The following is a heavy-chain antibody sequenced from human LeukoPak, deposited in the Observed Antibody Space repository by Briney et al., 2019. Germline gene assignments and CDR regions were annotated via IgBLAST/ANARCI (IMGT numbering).Heavy chain of an antibody. CDR2: ISSSSSTI. CDR1: GFTFSSYS. J-gene: IGHJ4*02. CDR3: ARASGRLRYYFDY. V-gene: IGHV3-48*01. D-gene: IGHD2-15*01. Sequence: PGGSLRLSCAASGFTFSSYSMNWVRQAPGKGLEWVSYISSSSSTIYYADSVKGRFTISRDNAKNSLYLQMNSLRAEDTAVYYCARASGRLRYYFDYWGQGTLVTVSS.